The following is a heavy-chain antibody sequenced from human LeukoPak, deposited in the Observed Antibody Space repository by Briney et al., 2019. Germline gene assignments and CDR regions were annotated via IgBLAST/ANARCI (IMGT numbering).Heavy chain of an antibody. J-gene: IGHJ3*02. CDR2: ISNDGGNK. CDR3: ARENIVVVTAIRDAFDI. Sequence: GRSLRLSCAASGFTFSRAGMHWVRQAPSKGLEWVAVISNDGGNKYYADSVKGRFTMSRDNSKNRLFLQMNSLRAEDTAVYYCARENIVVVTAIRDAFDIWGQGTMVTVSS. CDR1: GFTFSRAG. V-gene: IGHV3-30*03. D-gene: IGHD2-21*02.